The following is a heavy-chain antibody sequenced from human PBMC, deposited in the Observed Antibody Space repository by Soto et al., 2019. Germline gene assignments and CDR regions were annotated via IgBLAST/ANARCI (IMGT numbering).Heavy chain of an antibody. J-gene: IGHJ4*02. V-gene: IGHV4-61*03. Sequence: QVQLQESGPGLVKPSETLSLTCTVSGGSVNSGTDYWSWIRQPPGKGLEWIGYTSNNGSAKYNPSLTSRVTITTDTSTNHFYLKLTSVTAADTAVYYCARVRLLSEYDILTGYYNFEQWGRGTLVTVSS. CDR3: ARVRLLSEYDILTGYYNFEQ. D-gene: IGHD3-9*01. CDR1: GGSVNSGTDY. CDR2: TSNNGSA.